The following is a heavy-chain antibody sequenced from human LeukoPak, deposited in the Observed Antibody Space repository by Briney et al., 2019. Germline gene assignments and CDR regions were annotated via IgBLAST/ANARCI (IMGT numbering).Heavy chain of an antibody. CDR3: ARDSTWNARTIYYYYYGMDV. J-gene: IGHJ6*02. V-gene: IGHV3-33*01. CDR2: IWYDGSNK. D-gene: IGHD1-1*01. Sequence: GSLRLSCAASGFTFSSYGMHWVRQAPGKGLEWVAVIWYDGSNKYYADSVKGRFTISRDNSKNTLYLQMNSLRAEDTAVYYCARDSTWNARTIYYYYYGMDVWGQGTTVTVSS. CDR1: GFTFSSYG.